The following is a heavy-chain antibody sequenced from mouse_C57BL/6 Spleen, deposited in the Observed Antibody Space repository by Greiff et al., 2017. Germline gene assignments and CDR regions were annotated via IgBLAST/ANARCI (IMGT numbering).Heavy chain of an antibody. J-gene: IGHJ4*01. CDR1: GFTFSDYG. Sequence: EVQVVESGGGLVKPGGSLKLSCAASGFTFSDYGMPWVRQAPEKGLEWVAYISSGSSTIYYADTVKGRFTISRDNAKNTLFLQMTSLRSEDTAMYYCAKIYDGYSYYYAMDYWGQGTSVTVSS. CDR3: AKIYDGYSYYYAMDY. CDR2: ISSGSSTI. D-gene: IGHD2-3*01. V-gene: IGHV5-17*01.